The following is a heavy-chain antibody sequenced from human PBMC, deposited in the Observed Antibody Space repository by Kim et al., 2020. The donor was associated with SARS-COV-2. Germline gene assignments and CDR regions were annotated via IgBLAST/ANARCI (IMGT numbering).Heavy chain of an antibody. CDR3: ARGDPTIFGVVISHYYGMDV. D-gene: IGHD3-3*01. J-gene: IGHJ6*02. CDR2: IYYSGST. CDR1: GGSISSYY. Sequence: SETLSLTCTVSGGSISSYYWSWIRQPPGKGLEWIGYIYYSGSTNYNPSLKSRVTISVDTSKNQFSLKLSSVTAADTAVYYCARGDPTIFGVVISHYYGMDVWGQGTTVTVSS. V-gene: IGHV4-59*01.